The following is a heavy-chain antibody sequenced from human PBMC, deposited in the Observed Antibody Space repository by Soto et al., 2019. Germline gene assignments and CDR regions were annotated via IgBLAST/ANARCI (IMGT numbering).Heavy chain of an antibody. J-gene: IGHJ4*02. CDR1: GFTFSSYS. Sequence: GGSLRLSCAASGFTFSSYSMNWVRQAPGKGLEWVSSISSSSGYIYYADSVKGRFTISRDNAKNSLYLQMNSLRAEDTAVYYCARDLVSSSPRSYWGQGTLVTVSS. V-gene: IGHV3-21*01. CDR2: ISSSSGYI. D-gene: IGHD6-13*01. CDR3: ARDLVSSSPRSY.